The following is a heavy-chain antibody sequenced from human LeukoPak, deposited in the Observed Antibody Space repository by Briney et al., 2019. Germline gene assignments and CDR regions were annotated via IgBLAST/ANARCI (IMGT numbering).Heavy chain of an antibody. CDR1: GDSISGYF. D-gene: IGHD2-15*01. V-gene: IGHV4-4*08. CDR3: ARCILGGSCYYFDY. CDR2: IYDTEHS. Sequence: SETLSLTCTVSGDSISGYFWSCIRLPPGKGLEWIGYIYDTEHSNYNPSLRRRVTISIDTSKNQFSLNLSSVTAADTAVYYCARCILGGSCYYFDYWGLGIQVSVSS. J-gene: IGHJ4*02.